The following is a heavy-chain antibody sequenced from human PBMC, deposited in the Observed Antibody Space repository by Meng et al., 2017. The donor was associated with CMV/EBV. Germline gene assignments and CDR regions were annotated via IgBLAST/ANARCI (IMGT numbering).Heavy chain of an antibody. Sequence: GESLKISCAASGFTFSDYYMSWIRQAPGKGLEWVSYISSSGSTIYYADSVKGRFTISRDNAKNSLYLQMNSLRAEDTAVYYCARRLAAAEGTSFSYYGMDVWGQGTTVTVSS. CDR1: GFTFSDYY. D-gene: IGHD6-13*01. V-gene: IGHV3-11*01. CDR2: ISSSGSTI. CDR3: ARRLAAAEGTSFSYYGMDV. J-gene: IGHJ6*02.